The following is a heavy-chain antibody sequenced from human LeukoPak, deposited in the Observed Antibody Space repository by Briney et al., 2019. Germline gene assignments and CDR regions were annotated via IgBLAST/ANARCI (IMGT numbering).Heavy chain of an antibody. CDR1: GGSFSGYY. CDR2: INHSGST. Sequence: SETLSLTCAVYGGSFSGYYWSWIRQPPGKGLEWIGEINHSGSTYYSPSLKSRVTISVDTSKNQFSLKLSSVTAADTAVYYCAKQSPQRPPFRVGAKGPTAAVSS. J-gene: IGHJ6*04. V-gene: IGHV4-34*01. D-gene: IGHD1/OR15-1a*01. CDR3: AKQSPQRPPFRV.